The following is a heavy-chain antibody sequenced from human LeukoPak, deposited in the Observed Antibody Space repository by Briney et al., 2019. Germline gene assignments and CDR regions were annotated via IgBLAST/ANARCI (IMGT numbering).Heavy chain of an antibody. CDR2: IYTSGST. Sequence: SETLSLTCTVSGGSISSYYWSWIRQPPGKGLEWIGYIYTSGSTNYNPSLKSRVTISVDTPKNQFSLKLSSVTAADTAVYYCARHVAEYQLLYAGAFDIWGQGTMVTVSS. V-gene: IGHV4-4*09. J-gene: IGHJ3*02. CDR1: GGSISSYY. D-gene: IGHD2-2*02. CDR3: ARHVAEYQLLYAGAFDI.